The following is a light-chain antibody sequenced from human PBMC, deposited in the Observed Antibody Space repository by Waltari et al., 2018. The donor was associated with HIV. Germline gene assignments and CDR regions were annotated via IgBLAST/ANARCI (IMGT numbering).Light chain of an antibody. CDR1: RGISSY. J-gene: IGKJ4*01. Sequence: IQLTQSPSFLSASVGDRVTITCRATRGISSYLAWHQQKPGKAPKLLIYAASTLQSGVPSRFSGSGSGTEFTLTISSLQPEDSATYYCQFLDSYPLFGGGTKVEVK. V-gene: IGKV1-9*01. CDR3: QFLDSYPL. CDR2: AAS.